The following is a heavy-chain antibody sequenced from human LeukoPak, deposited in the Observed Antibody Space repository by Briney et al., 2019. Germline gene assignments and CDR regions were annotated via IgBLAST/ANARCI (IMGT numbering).Heavy chain of an antibody. CDR3: AKNDQWRLGYFDY. J-gene: IGHJ4*02. CDR2: INDGGSGK. D-gene: IGHD6-19*01. V-gene: IGHV3-7*03. Sequence: PGGSLRLSCAASGFVFSNYWMTWVRQAPGKGLEWVASINDGGSGKYYVDSVKGRFTISRDNAQKSLYLEMHSLRAEDTAVYYCAKNDQWRLGYFDYWGQGTLVTVSS. CDR1: GFVFSNYW.